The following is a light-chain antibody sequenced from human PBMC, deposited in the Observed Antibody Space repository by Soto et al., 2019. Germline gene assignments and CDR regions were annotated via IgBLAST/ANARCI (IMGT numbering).Light chain of an antibody. CDR3: QSYDSSLSGNVV. CDR1: SSNIGAGYD. Sequence: QSVLTQPPSVSGAPGQRVTISCTGSSSNIGAGYDVHWYQQLPGTAPKLLIYGNSNRPSGVPDRFSGSKSGTSASLAITGXXXEDESDYYCQSYDSSLSGNVVFGGGTKLTVL. V-gene: IGLV1-40*01. J-gene: IGLJ2*01. CDR2: GNS.